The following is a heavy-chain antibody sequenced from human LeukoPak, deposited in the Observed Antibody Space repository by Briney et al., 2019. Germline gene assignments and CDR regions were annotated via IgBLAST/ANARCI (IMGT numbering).Heavy chain of an antibody. J-gene: IGHJ4*02. Sequence: GASVKVSCKASGYTFTSYGISWVRQAHGQGREWMGWISAYNGNTNYAQKLQGRVTMTTDTSTSTAYMELRSLRSDDTAVYYCARELYYYDSSGYFDYWGQGTLVTVSS. V-gene: IGHV1-18*01. CDR1: GYTFTSYG. CDR3: ARELYYYDSSGYFDY. CDR2: ISAYNGNT. D-gene: IGHD3-22*01.